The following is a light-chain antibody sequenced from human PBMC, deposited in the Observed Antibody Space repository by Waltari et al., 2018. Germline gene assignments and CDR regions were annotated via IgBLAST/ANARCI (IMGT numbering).Light chain of an antibody. Sequence: SSELTQDPAVSVALGQTVRITCQGDSLRRYYASWYHQRPGQAPIRARYGQNNRPSGIPDRFSASISGNTASLTIAGAYAADEADYYCHSRDAGSTRVFGEGTGLTV. V-gene: IGLV3-19*01. CDR2: GQN. CDR3: HSRDAGSTRV. J-gene: IGLJ2*01. CDR1: SLRRYY.